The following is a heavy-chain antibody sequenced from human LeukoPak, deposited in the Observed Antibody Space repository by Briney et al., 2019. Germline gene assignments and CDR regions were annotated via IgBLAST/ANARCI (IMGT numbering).Heavy chain of an antibody. V-gene: IGHV3-7*01. Sequence: GGSLRLSCAASGFTFSSYWMSWVRQAPGKGLEWVANIKQDGSEKYYVDSVKGRLTISRDNAKNSLYLQMNSLRAEDTAVYYCARVGGGDESYAFDIWGQGTMVTVSS. J-gene: IGHJ3*02. D-gene: IGHD3-10*01. CDR1: GFTFSSYW. CDR3: ARVGGGDESYAFDI. CDR2: IKQDGSEK.